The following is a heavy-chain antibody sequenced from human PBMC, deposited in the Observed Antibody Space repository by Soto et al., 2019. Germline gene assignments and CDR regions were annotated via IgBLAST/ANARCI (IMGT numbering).Heavy chain of an antibody. CDR1: GASISSGGYY. D-gene: IGHD2-21*01. J-gene: IGHJ6*02. CDR3: AASCVGCGGFNYYGMDV. V-gene: IGHV4-31*03. Sequence: QVQLQESGPGLVKPSQTLSLTCSVSGASISSGGYYRNWIRQHPGKGLEWIGYIYYSGTTYYNPSLKSRVTISVDTSKNQFSLKLSSVTAADTAVYYCAASCVGCGGFNYYGMDVWGQGTTVTVSS. CDR2: IYYSGTT.